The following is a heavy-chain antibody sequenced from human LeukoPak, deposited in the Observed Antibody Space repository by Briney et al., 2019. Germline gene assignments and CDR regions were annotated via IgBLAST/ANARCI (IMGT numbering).Heavy chain of an antibody. J-gene: IGHJ4*02. CDR3: ARLVRRGNEY. D-gene: IGHD3-16*01. V-gene: IGHV4-34*01. Sequence: SETLSLTCAVYGGSFSGYYWSWIRQPPGKGLEWIGEINHSGSTNYSPSLKSRVTISVDTSKNQFSLKLSSVTAADTAVYYCARLVRRGNEYWGQGTLVTVSS. CDR2: INHSGST. CDR1: GGSFSGYY.